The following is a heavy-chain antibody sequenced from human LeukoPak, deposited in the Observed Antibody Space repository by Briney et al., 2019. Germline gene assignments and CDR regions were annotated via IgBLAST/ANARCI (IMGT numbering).Heavy chain of an antibody. D-gene: IGHD4-17*01. V-gene: IGHV1-69*13. CDR3: ARESPPPMTTVTNYFDY. Sequence: SVKVSCKASGGTFSSYAISWVRQAPGQGLEWMGRIIPIFGTANYAQKFQGRVTITADESTSTAYMELSSLRSEDTAVYYCARESPPPMTTVTNYFDYWGQGTLVTVSS. J-gene: IGHJ4*02. CDR2: IIPIFGTA. CDR1: GGTFSSYA.